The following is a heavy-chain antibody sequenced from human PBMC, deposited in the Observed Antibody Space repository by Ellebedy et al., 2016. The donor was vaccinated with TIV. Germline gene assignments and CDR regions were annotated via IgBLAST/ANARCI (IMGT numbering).Heavy chain of an antibody. CDR1: GFTFSIYA. J-gene: IGHJ3*02. D-gene: IGHD2-15*01. V-gene: IGHV3-66*04. CDR2: IYSGGST. CDR3: ARHCSGGSCSHHAFDI. Sequence: GESLKISCAASGFTFSIYAMSWVRQAPGKRLEWVSVIYSGGSTYYADSVKGRFTMSRDNSKNTLYLQMNSLRAEDTAVYYCARHCSGGSCSHHAFDIWGQGTMVTVSS.